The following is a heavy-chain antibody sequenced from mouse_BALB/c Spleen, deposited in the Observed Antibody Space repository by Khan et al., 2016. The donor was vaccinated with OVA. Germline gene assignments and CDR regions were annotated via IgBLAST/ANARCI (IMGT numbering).Heavy chain of an antibody. D-gene: IGHD1-1*01. J-gene: IGHJ3*01. V-gene: IGHV3-8*02. CDR2: LSYTGYT. CDR1: GDSITNGY. CDR3: ASCTCRYPFAC. Sequence: VQLKESGPSLVKPSQTLSLTCSVTGDSITNGYWSWIRKFPGNKLEYMGYLSYTGYTDYYPYLKSRLAITQHTSRSPSYLQLNSLTTEDSATYYCASCTCRYPFACCGHGTRVTGSA.